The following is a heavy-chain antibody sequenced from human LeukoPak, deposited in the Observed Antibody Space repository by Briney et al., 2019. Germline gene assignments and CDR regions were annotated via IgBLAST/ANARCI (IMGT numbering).Heavy chain of an antibody. Sequence: ASVKVSCKASGYTFTRYGIGWVRQAPGQGPEWMGWISAHNGNTNYEQKFQGRVTMTTDTSTSTAYMELRSLRSDDTAVYYCARVGDYYYGSGSYQSGFDYWGQGTLVTVSS. CDR2: ISAHNGNT. V-gene: IGHV1-18*01. J-gene: IGHJ4*02. CDR1: GYTFTRYG. D-gene: IGHD3-10*01. CDR3: ARVGDYYYGSGSYQSGFDY.